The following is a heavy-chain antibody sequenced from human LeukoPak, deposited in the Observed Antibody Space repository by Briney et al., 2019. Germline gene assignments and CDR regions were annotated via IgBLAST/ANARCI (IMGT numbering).Heavy chain of an antibody. CDR3: AKELYPRTVCGGDCYYPGAWGVDY. J-gene: IGHJ4*02. Sequence: AASVKVSCKASGYTFTSYDINWVRQATGQGLEWMGWMNPNSGNTGYAQKFQGRVTMTRNTSINTAYMELSSLRSEETAVYYCAKELYPRTVCGGDCYYPGAWGVDYWGQGTLVTVSS. CDR1: GYTFTSYD. V-gene: IGHV1-8*01. CDR2: MNPNSGNT. D-gene: IGHD2-21*02.